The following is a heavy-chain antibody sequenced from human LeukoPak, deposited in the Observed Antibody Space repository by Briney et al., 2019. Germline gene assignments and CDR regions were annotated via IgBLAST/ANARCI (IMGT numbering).Heavy chain of an antibody. CDR2: INHSGST. Sequence: PSETLSLTCAVYGGSFSGYYWSWIRQPPGKGLEWIGEINHSGSTNYNPSLKSRVTISVDTSKNQFSLKLSSVTAADAAVYYCARGLTVVVPAADLYYFDYWGQGTLVTVSS. V-gene: IGHV4-34*01. CDR3: ARGLTVVVPAADLYYFDY. CDR1: GGSFSGYY. J-gene: IGHJ4*02. D-gene: IGHD2-2*01.